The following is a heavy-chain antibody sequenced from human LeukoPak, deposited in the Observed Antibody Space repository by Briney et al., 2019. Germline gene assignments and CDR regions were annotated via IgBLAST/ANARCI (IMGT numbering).Heavy chain of an antibody. CDR1: GFTFGGSA. CDR2: IRSKANSYAT. V-gene: IGHV3-73*01. Sequence: GGSLRLSCAASGFTFGGSAMHWVRQASGKGLEWVCRIRSKANSYATAYSASVKGRFAISRDDSKNTAYLQMNSLKTEDTAVYYCTKPARGIAAAGTTDYWGQGTLVTVSS. J-gene: IGHJ4*02. D-gene: IGHD6-13*01. CDR3: TKPARGIAAAGTTDY.